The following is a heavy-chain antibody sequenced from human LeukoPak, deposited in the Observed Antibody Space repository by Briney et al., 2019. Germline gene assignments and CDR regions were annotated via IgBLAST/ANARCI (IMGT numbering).Heavy chain of an antibody. Sequence: SETLSLTCAVYGGSFSGYYWSWIRQPPGKGLEWIGEINHSGSTNYNPSLKSRVTISVDTSKNQFSLKLSSVTAADTAVYYCARGAPFYDILTASSNWFDPWGQGTLVTVSS. CDR2: INHSGST. D-gene: IGHD3-9*01. CDR3: ARGAPFYDILTASSNWFDP. CDR1: GGSFSGYY. V-gene: IGHV4-34*01. J-gene: IGHJ5*02.